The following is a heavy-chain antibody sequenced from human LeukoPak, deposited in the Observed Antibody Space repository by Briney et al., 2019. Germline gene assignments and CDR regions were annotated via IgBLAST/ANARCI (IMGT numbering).Heavy chain of an antibody. Sequence: PGGSLRLSCAASGFTLSTYGMHWVRQAPGKGLEWVAVISYDGSNTYYADSVKGRFTISRDNSKNTLYLQMNSLRAEDTAVYYCAKDTYGSGSYYSPYYFDYWGQGTLVTVSS. D-gene: IGHD3-10*01. J-gene: IGHJ4*02. CDR3: AKDTYGSGSYYSPYYFDY. V-gene: IGHV3-30*18. CDR1: GFTLSTYG. CDR2: ISYDGSNT.